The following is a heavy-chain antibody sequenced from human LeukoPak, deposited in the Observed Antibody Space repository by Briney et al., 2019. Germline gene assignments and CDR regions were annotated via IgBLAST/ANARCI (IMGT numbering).Heavy chain of an antibody. Sequence: GGSLRLSCAASGFTFRNYAMSWVRQAPGKGLEWISAIRGSGSDTFYADSVKGRFTVARDNSKNTVYLQMSSLRAGDTAVYYCAKYDNGGIDYWGQGTLVTVSS. D-gene: IGHD4-23*01. V-gene: IGHV3-23*01. CDR1: GFTFRNYA. CDR2: IRGSGSDT. CDR3: AKYDNGGIDY. J-gene: IGHJ4*02.